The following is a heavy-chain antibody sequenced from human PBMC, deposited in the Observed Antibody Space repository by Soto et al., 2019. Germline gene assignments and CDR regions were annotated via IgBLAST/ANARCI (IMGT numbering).Heavy chain of an antibody. CDR1: GFTFTNYA. J-gene: IGHJ4*02. Sequence: EVQLLESGGGLVQPGGSLTLSCAASGFTFTNYAMSWVRQAPGKGLEWISLISGSGDSTYYADSVKGRFTISRDNSQNTLHLQMNSLTAEDTAVYYCAKREGYGSVDYWGQGTLVTVSS. CDR3: AKREGYGSVDY. V-gene: IGHV3-23*01. CDR2: ISGSGDST. D-gene: IGHD1-1*01.